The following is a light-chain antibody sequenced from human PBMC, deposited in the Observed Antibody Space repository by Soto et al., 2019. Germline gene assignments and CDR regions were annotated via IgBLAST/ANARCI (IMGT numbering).Light chain of an antibody. CDR1: QNIKNY. J-gene: IGKJ5*01. V-gene: IGKV1-33*01. CDR3: QQYENIPT. Sequence: DIQMTQSPSSLSASVGYRVTITCQASQNIKNYLNWYQQKPGRAPKLLIYDASNLEAGVPSRFRGSGSGTDFTFTISRLQPEDIATYYCQQYENIPTFGQGTRLEIK. CDR2: DAS.